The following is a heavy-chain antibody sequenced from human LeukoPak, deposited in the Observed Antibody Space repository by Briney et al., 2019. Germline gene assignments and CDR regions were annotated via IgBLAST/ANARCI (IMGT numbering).Heavy chain of an antibody. Sequence: PSQTLSLTCTVSGGSISSGGYYWSWIRQPPGKGLEWIGYIYHSGSTYYNPSLKSRVTISVDRSKNQFSLKLSSVTAADTAVYYCARNQQNTGSFAIDYWGQGTLVTVSS. CDR3: ARNQQNTGSFAIDY. J-gene: IGHJ4*02. CDR1: GGSISSGGYY. V-gene: IGHV4-30-2*02. D-gene: IGHD6-13*01. CDR2: IYHSGST.